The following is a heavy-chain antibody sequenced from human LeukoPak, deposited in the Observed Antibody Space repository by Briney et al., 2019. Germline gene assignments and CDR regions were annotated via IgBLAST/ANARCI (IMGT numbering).Heavy chain of an antibody. CDR1: GFTFSSYW. CDR2: IKQDGSEK. J-gene: IGHJ4*02. Sequence: GGSLRLSCAASGFTFSSYWMSWVRQAPGKGLEWVAYIKQDGSEKYYVDSVKGRFTISRGNAKNSLYLQMNSLRAEDTAVYYCARDAYRGYYFDYWGQGTLVTVSS. V-gene: IGHV3-7*03. D-gene: IGHD4-11*01. CDR3: ARDAYRGYYFDY.